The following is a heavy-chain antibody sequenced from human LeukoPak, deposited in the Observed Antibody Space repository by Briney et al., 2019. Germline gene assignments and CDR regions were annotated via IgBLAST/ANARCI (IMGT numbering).Heavy chain of an antibody. Sequence: GGSLRLSCAASGFTFSSYWMHWVRQAPGKGLVWVSRINSDGSSTSYADSVKGRFTISRDNAKNTLYLQMNSLRAEDTAVYYCARGEINIPDGYWGQGTLGTVSS. CDR1: GFTFSSYW. CDR2: INSDGSST. V-gene: IGHV3-74*01. D-gene: IGHD1-14*01. J-gene: IGHJ4*02. CDR3: ARGEINIPDGY.